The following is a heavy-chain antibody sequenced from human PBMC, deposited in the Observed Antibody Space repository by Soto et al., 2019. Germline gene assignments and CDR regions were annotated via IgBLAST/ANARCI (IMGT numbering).Heavy chain of an antibody. D-gene: IGHD2-8*01. J-gene: IGHJ4*02. CDR3: ATAIYCTNGVCPFDY. Sequence: SVKVSCKASGGTFSSYAISWVRQAPGQGLEWMGGIIPIFGTANYAQKFQGRVTITADESTSTAYMELSSLRSEDTAVYYCATAIYCTNGVCPFDYWGQGTLVTV. CDR1: GGTFSSYA. V-gene: IGHV1-69*13. CDR2: IIPIFGTA.